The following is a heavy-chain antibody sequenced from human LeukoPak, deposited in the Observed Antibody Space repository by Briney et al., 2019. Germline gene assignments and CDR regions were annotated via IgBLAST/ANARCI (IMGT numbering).Heavy chain of an antibody. D-gene: IGHD2-2*01. CDR3: ARSGDIVVVSSASRYYYHGMDV. CDR2: IDPGDSET. Sequence: GESLRISCKGSGYRFTRYWIAWVRQMPGKGLQWMGIIDPGDSETRYSPSFQGQVTITADKSISTAYLQWSSLKASDTAMYYCARSGDIVVVSSASRYYYHGMDVWGQGTTVTVSS. CDR1: GYRFTRYW. J-gene: IGHJ6*02. V-gene: IGHV5-51*01.